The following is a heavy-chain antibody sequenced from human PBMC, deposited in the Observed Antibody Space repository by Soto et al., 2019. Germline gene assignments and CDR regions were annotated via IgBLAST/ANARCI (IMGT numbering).Heavy chain of an antibody. Sequence: GGSLRLSCAASGFTFSSYGMHWVRQAPGKGLEWVAVISYDGSNKYYADSVKGRFTISRDNSKNTLYLQMNSLRAEDTAVYYCAKDLSSSYSPDVGYWGQGTLVTVSS. CDR1: GFTFSSYG. CDR2: ISYDGSNK. D-gene: IGHD6-13*01. V-gene: IGHV3-30*18. J-gene: IGHJ4*02. CDR3: AKDLSSSYSPDVGY.